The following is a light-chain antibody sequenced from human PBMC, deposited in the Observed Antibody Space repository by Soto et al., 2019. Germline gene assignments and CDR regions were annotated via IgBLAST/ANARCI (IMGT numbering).Light chain of an antibody. CDR2: YVS. CDR3: QQRSNGPRT. V-gene: IGKV3-11*01. Sequence: IVLIQSPATLSVSPGERATPSCRASQDLXNYFTWYQEKPGQAPRVLXAYVSNMATDSPARLSGSGSATDFTLTISSLEPEYLAVYYCQQRSNGPRTFGQGTKVDIK. CDR1: QDLXNY. J-gene: IGKJ1*01.